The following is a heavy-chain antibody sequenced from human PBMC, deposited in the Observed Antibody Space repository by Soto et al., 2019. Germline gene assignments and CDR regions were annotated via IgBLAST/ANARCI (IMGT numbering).Heavy chain of an antibody. V-gene: IGHV1-8*02. D-gene: IGHD3-10*01. CDR1: GYNFDAFD. Sequence: QVQLVQSGAEVKKPGASVKVSCEASGYNFDAFDIHWVRQAAGQGLEWMGWMNPRTGDTAFAQEFQDRVTMNSDTSRNTADMEVSGLRSEDTAVYFCVRQPGGVATPGDDYWGQGTLVTVSS. CDR3: VRQPGGVATPGDDY. CDR2: MNPRTGDT. J-gene: IGHJ4*02.